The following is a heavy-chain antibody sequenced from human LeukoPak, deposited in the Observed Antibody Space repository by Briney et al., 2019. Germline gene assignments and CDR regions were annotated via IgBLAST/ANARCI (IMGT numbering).Heavy chain of an antibody. D-gene: IGHD3-22*01. J-gene: IGHJ6*02. CDR2: INDYTGDT. Sequence: SETLSLICTVYGGSFTDYFWTWIRQSPGKGLEWIGEINDYTGDTNYNPSLNSRVSISREKSKNQFSLELRSVTAADTAVYYCARGRIAKIVVVHSFSYGMDVWGQGTTVTVSS. V-gene: IGHV4-34*01. CDR3: ARGRIAKIVVVHSFSYGMDV. CDR1: GGSFTDYF.